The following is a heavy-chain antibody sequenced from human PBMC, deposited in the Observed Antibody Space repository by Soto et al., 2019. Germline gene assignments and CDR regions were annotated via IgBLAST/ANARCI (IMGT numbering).Heavy chain of an antibody. D-gene: IGHD3-10*01. V-gene: IGHV1-46*01. CDR2: INPSGGST. CDR1: GYTFTSYY. J-gene: IGHJ4*02. CDR3: ARDYRVLTMVRGVLWAY. Sequence: ASVKVSCKASGYTFTSYYMHWVRQAPGQGLEWMGIINPSGGSTSYAQKFQGRVTMTRDASTRTVYMELSSLRFEDTAVYYCARDYRVLTMVRGVLWAYWGQGTLVTVSS.